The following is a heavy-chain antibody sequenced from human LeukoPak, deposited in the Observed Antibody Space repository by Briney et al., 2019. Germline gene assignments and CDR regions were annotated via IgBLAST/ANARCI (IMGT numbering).Heavy chain of an antibody. V-gene: IGHV3-11*05. D-gene: IGHD6-19*01. CDR1: GFTFSDYY. CDR3: ARVTQAVAGLDY. J-gene: IGHJ4*02. Sequence: GGSLRLSCAASGFTFSDYYMSWIRQAPGKGLEWVSYISSSSSYTNYADSVKGRFTISRDNAKNSLYLQMNSLRGEDTAVYYCARVTQAVAGLDYWGQGTLVTVSS. CDR2: ISSSSSYT.